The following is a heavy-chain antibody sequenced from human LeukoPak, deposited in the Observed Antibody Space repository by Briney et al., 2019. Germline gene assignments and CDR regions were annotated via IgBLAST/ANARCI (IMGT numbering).Heavy chain of an antibody. J-gene: IGHJ6*03. V-gene: IGHV1-18*01. CDR2: ISAYNGNT. D-gene: IGHD6-19*01. Sequence: GASVKVSCKASGYTFTSYGISWVRQAPGQGLEWMGWISAYNGNTNYAQKLQGRVTMTTDTSTSTAYMELRSLRSDGTAVYYCARGSSGWGYYYYYYMDVWGKGTTVTVSS. CDR3: ARGSSGWGYYYYYYMDV. CDR1: GYTFTSYG.